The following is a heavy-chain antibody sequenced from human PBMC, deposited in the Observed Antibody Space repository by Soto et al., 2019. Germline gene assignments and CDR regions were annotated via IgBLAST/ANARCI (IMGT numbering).Heavy chain of an antibody. J-gene: IGHJ4*02. V-gene: IGHV3-23*01. Sequence: GGSLRLSCAASGFSFSTFTMSWFRQAPGKGLEWASPFSGSASTYYAASVKARSTISRDNSKNTVYLQTNSLRAEDTAVYYCATDRAAAGWGFDYWGQGAVATVS. CDR2: FSGSAST. CDR1: GFSFSTFT. D-gene: IGHD6-13*01. CDR3: ATDRAAAGWGFDY.